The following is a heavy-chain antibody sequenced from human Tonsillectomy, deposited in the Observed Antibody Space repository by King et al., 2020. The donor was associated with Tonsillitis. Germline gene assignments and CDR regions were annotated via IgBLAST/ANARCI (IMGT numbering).Heavy chain of an antibody. CDR3: ARDRVVTTSSQPHFDY. V-gene: IGHV3-48*01. J-gene: IGHJ4*02. CDR1: GFTFSSYS. CDR2: ISSTGSTI. D-gene: IGHD2-21*02. Sequence: VQLVESGGGLVQPGGSLRLSCAASGFTFSSYSMNWVRQAPGKGLEWVSYISSTGSTIYYADSVKGRFTISRDNAKNSLYLQMNSLRAEDTAVYYCARDRVVTTSSQPHFDYWGQGTLVTVSS.